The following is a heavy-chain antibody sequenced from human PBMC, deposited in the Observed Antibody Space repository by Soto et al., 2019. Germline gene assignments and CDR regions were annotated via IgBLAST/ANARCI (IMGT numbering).Heavy chain of an antibody. CDR3: ARLCGYSGYEVDY. D-gene: IGHD5-12*01. V-gene: IGHV4-31*03. CDR1: GGSISSGGYY. J-gene: IGHJ4*02. CDR2: IYYSGST. Sequence: SETLSLTCTVSGGSISSGGYYWSWIRQHPGKGLEWIGYIYYSGSTYYNPSLKSRVTISVDTSKNQFSLKLSSVTAADTAVYYCARLCGYSGYEVDYWGQGTLVTVSS.